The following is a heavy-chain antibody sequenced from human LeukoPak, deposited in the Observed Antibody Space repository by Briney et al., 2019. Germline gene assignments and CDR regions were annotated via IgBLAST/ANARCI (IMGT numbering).Heavy chain of an antibody. Sequence: SGTLSLTCAVSGVSISSNLWWTWVRQPPGKGLEWIAEIHHSGSINYNPSLKSRVTISVDKAKNQFSLNLNSVTAADTAVYYCARGGDGTTYYYYYMDVWGKGTTVTISS. V-gene: IGHV4-4*02. CDR3: ARGGDGTTYYYYYMDV. J-gene: IGHJ6*03. CDR1: GVSISSNLW. D-gene: IGHD5-24*01. CDR2: IHHSGSI.